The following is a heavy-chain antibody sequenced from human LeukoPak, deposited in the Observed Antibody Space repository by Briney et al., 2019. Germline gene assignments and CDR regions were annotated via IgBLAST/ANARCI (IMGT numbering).Heavy chain of an antibody. CDR2: INHSGST. CDR1: GGSFSGYY. CDR3: ARGGRWRYYYYGMDV. D-gene: IGHD2-15*01. J-gene: IGHJ6*02. Sequence: SETLSLTCAVYGGSFSGYYWSWIRQPPGKGLEWIGEINHSGSTNYNPSLKSRVTISVDTSKNQFSLKLSSVTAADTAVYYCARGGRWRYYYYGMDVWGQGTTVTVSS. V-gene: IGHV4-34*01.